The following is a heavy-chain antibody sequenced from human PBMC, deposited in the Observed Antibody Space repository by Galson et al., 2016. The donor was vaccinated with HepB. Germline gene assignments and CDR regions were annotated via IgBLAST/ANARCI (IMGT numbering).Heavy chain of an antibody. Sequence: SLRLSCAASGFTFSSFGMSWVRQAPGKGLEWVSLISGSGGSTSYADSVKGRFIISRDNSSNTLYLQMNSLRAEDTAVYYCARDGLRWSPVEYFHQWGQGTLVAVSS. D-gene: IGHD3/OR15-3a*01. V-gene: IGHV3-23*01. J-gene: IGHJ1*01. CDR1: GFTFSSFG. CDR2: ISGSGGST. CDR3: ARDGLRWSPVEYFHQ.